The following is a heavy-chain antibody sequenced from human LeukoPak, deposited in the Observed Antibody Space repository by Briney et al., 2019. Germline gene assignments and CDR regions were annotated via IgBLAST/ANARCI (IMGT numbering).Heavy chain of an antibody. J-gene: IGHJ4*02. D-gene: IGHD5-18*01. CDR3: ATGTGLGRGYSYGPSRY. CDR2: FDPEDGET. CDR1: GYTFTGYY. V-gene: IGHV1-24*01. Sequence: ASVKVSCKASGYTFTGYYLHWVRQAPGKGLEWMGGFDPEDGETIYAQKFQGRVTMTEDTSTDTAYMELSSLRSEDTAVYYCATGTGLGRGYSYGPSRYWGQGTLVTVSS.